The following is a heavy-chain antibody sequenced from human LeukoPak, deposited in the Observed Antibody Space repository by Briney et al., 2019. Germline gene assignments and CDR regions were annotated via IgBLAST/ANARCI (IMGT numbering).Heavy chain of an antibody. CDR1: GFTFSDYY. J-gene: IGHJ4*02. Sequence: GGSLRLSCTVSGFTFSDYYMSWVRQAPGKGLEWVSYISSSGNTIYYADSVKGRFTISRDNAKNSLYLQMNSLRAEDTAVYYCARELAGHYYGSGSSFDYWGQGTLVTVSS. CDR2: ISSSGNTI. CDR3: ARELAGHYYGSGSSFDY. V-gene: IGHV3-11*04. D-gene: IGHD3-10*01.